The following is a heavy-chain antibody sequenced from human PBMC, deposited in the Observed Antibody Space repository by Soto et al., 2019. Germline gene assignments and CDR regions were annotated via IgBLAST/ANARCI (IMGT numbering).Heavy chain of an antibody. CDR3: ARTGYWGSGSYDYYMDV. CDR1: GFTFSSYW. Sequence: EVQLVESGGGLVQPGGSLRLSCAASGFTFSSYWMSWVRQAPGKGLEWVANIKQDGSEKYYVDSVKGRLTISRDNAKNSLYLQMNSLRAEDTAVYYCARTGYWGSGSYDYYMDVWGKGTTVTVSS. J-gene: IGHJ6*03. D-gene: IGHD3-10*01. V-gene: IGHV3-7*01. CDR2: IKQDGSEK.